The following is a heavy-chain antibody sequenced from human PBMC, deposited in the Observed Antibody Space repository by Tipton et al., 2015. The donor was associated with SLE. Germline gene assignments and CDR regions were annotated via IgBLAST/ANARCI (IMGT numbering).Heavy chain of an antibody. D-gene: IGHD3-22*01. CDR2: IYYSGST. V-gene: IGHV4-39*07. J-gene: IGHJ4*02. CDR3: ARKGYYDSSGYLDY. Sequence: TLSLTCTVSGGSISSSSYYWGWIRQPPGKGLEWIGSIYYSGSTYYNPSLKSRVTISVDTSKNQFSLKLSSVTAADTAVYYCARKGYYDSSGYLDYWGQGTLFTVSS. CDR1: GGSISSSSYY.